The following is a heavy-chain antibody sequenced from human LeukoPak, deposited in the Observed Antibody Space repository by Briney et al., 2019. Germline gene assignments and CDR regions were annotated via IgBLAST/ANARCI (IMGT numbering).Heavy chain of an antibody. D-gene: IGHD3-10*01. Sequence: PSETLSLTCTVSVGSISSYQWSWIRQPPGKGLEWIGYMYYSGSTKYNPSLKSRVTISGDTSKNQFSLKLISVTAADAAVYYCAGHDYYGSGSYRWGQGTLVTVSS. CDR2: MYYSGST. CDR1: VGSISSYQ. J-gene: IGHJ5*02. V-gene: IGHV4-59*08. CDR3: AGHDYYGSGSYR.